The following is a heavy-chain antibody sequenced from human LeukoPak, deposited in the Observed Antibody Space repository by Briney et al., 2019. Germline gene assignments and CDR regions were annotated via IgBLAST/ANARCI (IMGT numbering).Heavy chain of an antibody. V-gene: IGHV3-53*01. CDR3: ARGVEPLAATTLAY. D-gene: IGHD2-15*01. CDR2: LYSDGNT. CDR1: GFTVITND. Sequence: GGSLTLPCAASGFTVITNDMTWVRQAPGKGLEWVSVLYSDGNTKYADSVQGRFTISRDNSKNTLYLEMNSLSPDDTAVYYCARGVEPLAATTLAYWGQGTLVTVSS. J-gene: IGHJ4*02.